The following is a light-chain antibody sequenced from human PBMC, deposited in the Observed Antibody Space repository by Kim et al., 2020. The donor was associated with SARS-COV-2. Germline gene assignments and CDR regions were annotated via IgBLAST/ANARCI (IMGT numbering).Light chain of an antibody. Sequence: SASVGDRVTLTCRASQSISSWLAWYQQKPGTAPKLLIYKASSLESGVPSRFSGSGSGTEFTLTISSLQPDDFATYYCQQYNSYPYTFGQGTKLEI. CDR2: KAS. CDR3: QQYNSYPYT. J-gene: IGKJ2*01. CDR1: QSISSW. V-gene: IGKV1-5*03.